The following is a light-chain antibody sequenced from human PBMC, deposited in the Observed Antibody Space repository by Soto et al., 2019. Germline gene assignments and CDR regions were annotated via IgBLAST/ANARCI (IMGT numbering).Light chain of an antibody. J-gene: IGKJ1*01. CDR3: QQYNGYSRA. V-gene: IGKV1-5*03. CDR1: QSISDW. CDR2: RAS. Sequence: DIQMTQSPSTLSASIGDRVTITCRASQSISDWLAWYQQKPGKAPKLLIYRASNLESGVPSRFSGSGSGTEFTLTISNLQPDDFATYYCQQYNGYSRAFGQGTKVEIK.